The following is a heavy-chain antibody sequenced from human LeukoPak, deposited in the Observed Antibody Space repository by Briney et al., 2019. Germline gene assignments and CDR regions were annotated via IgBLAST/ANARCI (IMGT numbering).Heavy chain of an antibody. CDR2: INPNSGGT. CDR1: GYTFTGYY. J-gene: IGHJ4*02. V-gene: IGHV1-2*02. Sequence: ASVKVSCKASGYTFTGYYMHWVRQAPGQGLEWMGWINPNSGGTNYAQKFQGRVTMTGDTSISTAYMELSRLRSDDTAVYYCARSQLLWFGELLFWGQGTLVTVSS. CDR3: ARSQLLWFGELLF. D-gene: IGHD3-10*01.